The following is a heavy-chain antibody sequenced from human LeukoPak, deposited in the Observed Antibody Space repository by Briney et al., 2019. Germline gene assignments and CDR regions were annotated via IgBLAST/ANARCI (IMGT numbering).Heavy chain of an antibody. J-gene: IGHJ4*02. CDR2: ISYDGNNK. Sequence: GGSLRLSCAASGFTFSSYGMHWVRQDPGKGLEWVAVISYDGNNKYYADSVKGRFTISRDNSGNTLYLQMNSLRTEDTAVYYCAKGAPRDTLTTGPYYFDCWGQGTLVTVSS. CDR1: GFTFSSYG. D-gene: IGHD4-11*01. CDR3: AKGAPRDTLTTGPYYFDC. V-gene: IGHV3-30*18.